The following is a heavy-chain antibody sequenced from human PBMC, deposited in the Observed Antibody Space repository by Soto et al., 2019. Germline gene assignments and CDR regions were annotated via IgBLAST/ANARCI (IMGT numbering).Heavy chain of an antibody. J-gene: IGHJ4*02. D-gene: IGHD5-18*01. CDR1: GDSITSNSYF. CDR2: INHSGST. V-gene: IGHV4-39*07. CDR3: ARGPLVVVAAIFRGYSYGYGVDYIDY. Sequence: SETLSLTCTVSGDSITSNSYFWAWIRQPPGKGLEWIGEINHSGSTNYNPSLKSRVTISVDTSKNQFSLKLSSVTAADTAVYYCARGPLVVVAAIFRGYSYGYGVDYIDYCGQGTLVTVSS.